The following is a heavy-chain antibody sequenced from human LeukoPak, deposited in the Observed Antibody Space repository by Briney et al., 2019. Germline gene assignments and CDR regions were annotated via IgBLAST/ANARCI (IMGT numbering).Heavy chain of an antibody. V-gene: IGHV3-11*04. D-gene: IGHD3-3*01. CDR3: ASFSDDFWSGYTSANWFDP. Sequence: KAGGSLRLSCAASGFTFSDYYMSWIRQAPGKGLEWVSYISSSGSTIYYADSVKGRFTISRDNAKNSLYLQMNSLRAEDTAVYYCASFSDDFWSGYTSANWFDPWGQGTLVTVSS. CDR1: GFTFSDYY. J-gene: IGHJ5*02. CDR2: ISSSGSTI.